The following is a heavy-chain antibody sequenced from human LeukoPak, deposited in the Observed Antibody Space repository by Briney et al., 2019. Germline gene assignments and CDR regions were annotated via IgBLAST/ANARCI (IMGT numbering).Heavy chain of an antibody. CDR1: GGTFSSYA. J-gene: IGHJ6*03. V-gene: IGHV1-69*13. D-gene: IGHD6-13*01. CDR2: IIPIFGTA. Sequence: GASVKVSCKASGGTFSSYAISWVRQAPGQGLEWMGGIIPIFGTANYAQKFQGRVTITADESTSTAYMELSSLRSEDTAVYYCAGSFIAGKPDDYYYYMDVWGKGTAVTVSS. CDR3: AGSFIAGKPDDYYYYMDV.